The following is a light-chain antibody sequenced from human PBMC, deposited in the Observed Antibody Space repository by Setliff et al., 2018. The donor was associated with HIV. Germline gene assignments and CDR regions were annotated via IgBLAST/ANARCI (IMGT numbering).Light chain of an antibody. J-gene: IGLJ3*02. CDR1: GTNIGAGYD. CDR2: GNY. CDR3: QSYDTRPNGWV. V-gene: IGLV1-40*01. Sequence: QSVLTPPPSVSGAPGQRVIISCTGSGTNIGAGYDVHWFQQLPGTAPRLLVFGNYNRPSGVPDRFSGSKSGTSGSLVITGLQAEDEADYYCQSYDTRPNGWVFGGGTKVTVL.